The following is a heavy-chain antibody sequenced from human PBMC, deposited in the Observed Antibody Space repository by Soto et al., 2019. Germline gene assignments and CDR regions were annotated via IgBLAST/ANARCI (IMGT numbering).Heavy chain of an antibody. D-gene: IGHD6-13*01. Sequence: QVQLQQWGAGLLKPSETLSLTCAVYGGSFSGYYWSWIRQPQGKGREWIGEINHSGSTNYNPSLKSRVTISVDTSKNQFSLKLSSVTAADTAVYYCARIPPVAAAGTHYYYYMDVWGKGTTVTVSS. CDR1: GGSFSGYY. J-gene: IGHJ6*03. V-gene: IGHV4-34*01. CDR3: ARIPPVAAAGTHYYYYMDV. CDR2: INHSGST.